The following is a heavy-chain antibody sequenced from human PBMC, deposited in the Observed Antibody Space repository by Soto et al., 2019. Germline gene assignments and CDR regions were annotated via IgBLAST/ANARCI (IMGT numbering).Heavy chain of an antibody. D-gene: IGHD2-15*01. Sequence: EVQLVESGGGLVQPGGSLRLSCTASGFIVSDTYMNWVRQAPGKGLEWVSVISNRGDTHYADSVRGRFSLSRDIADNTLHLQMNNLRVEDTAVYYCAGEPRYCRGGSCSITGDAFDIWGQGTMVTVSS. V-gene: IGHV3-66*01. CDR3: AGEPRYCRGGSCSITGDAFDI. CDR1: GFIVSDTY. CDR2: ISNRGDT. J-gene: IGHJ3*02.